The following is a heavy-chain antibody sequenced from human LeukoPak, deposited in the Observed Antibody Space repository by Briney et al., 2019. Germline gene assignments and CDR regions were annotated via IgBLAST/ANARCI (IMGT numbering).Heavy chain of an antibody. CDR3: AKDSHYFDWLLL. J-gene: IGHJ4*02. CDR1: GFTFSSYA. D-gene: IGHD3-9*01. CDR2: ISGSGGSA. Sequence: GGSLRLSCAASGFTFSSYAMSWVRQAPGKGLEWVSAISGSGGSAYYADSVKGRFTISRDNSKNTLYLQMNSLRAEDTAVYYCAKDSHYFDWLLLWGQGTLVTVSS. V-gene: IGHV3-23*01.